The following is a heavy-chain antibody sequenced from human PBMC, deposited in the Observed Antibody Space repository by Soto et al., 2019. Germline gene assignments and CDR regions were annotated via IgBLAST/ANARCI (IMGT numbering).Heavy chain of an antibody. D-gene: IGHD3-3*01. V-gene: IGHV5-51*01. CDR1: CYSFTSYW. J-gene: IGHJ6*02. CDR2: IYPGDSDT. Sequence: YSLKISCQGSCYSFTSYWIACVRQMPFKGLEWMGIIYPGDSDTRYSPSFQGQGTISADKSISTAYLQWSSLKASDTAMYYCARQSGITIFGVVILDGMDVWGQGTTVTVSS. CDR3: ARQSGITIFGVVILDGMDV.